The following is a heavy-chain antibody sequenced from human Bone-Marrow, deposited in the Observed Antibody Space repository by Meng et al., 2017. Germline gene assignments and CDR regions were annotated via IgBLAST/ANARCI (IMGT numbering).Heavy chain of an antibody. CDR3: ARGRVTTVTTPNWYFDL. D-gene: IGHD4-17*01. V-gene: IGHV4-34*01. CDR1: GGSFSGYY. J-gene: IGHJ2*01. CDR2: INHSGST. Sequence: QGQLQQWGAGLLEPSEPLSLTCAVYGGSFSGYYWSWIRQPPGKGLEWIGEINHSGSTNYNPSLKSRVTISVDTSKNQFSLKLSSVTAADTAVYYCARGRVTTVTTPNWYFDLWGRGTLVTVSS.